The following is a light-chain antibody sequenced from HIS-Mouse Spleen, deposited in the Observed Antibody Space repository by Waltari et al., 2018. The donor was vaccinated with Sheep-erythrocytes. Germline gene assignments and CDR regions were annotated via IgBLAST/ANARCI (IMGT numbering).Light chain of an antibody. CDR1: SSDVGGYNS. CDR2: DVS. J-gene: IGLJ3*02. Sequence: QSALTQPRSVSGSPGQSVTISCTGTSSDVGGYNSVSWYQQHPGKAHKLMIYDVSKRPSGVPDRFSGSKSGNTASLTISGLQAEDEADYYCCSYAGSNNWVFGGGTKLTVL. CDR3: CSYAGSNNWV. V-gene: IGLV2-11*01.